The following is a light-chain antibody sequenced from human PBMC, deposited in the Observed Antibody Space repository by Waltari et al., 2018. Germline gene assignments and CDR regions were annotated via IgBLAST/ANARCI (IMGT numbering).Light chain of an antibody. CDR3: LSYAGRNTYV. V-gene: IGLV2-11*01. Sequence: QSALTQPRSVSGSPGQSVAISCTGTSSDVGAYNYVFWYHQHYGEPPNLHIYDVIKLPSGVPERFSGSKSGNMSSLTISGLQAEKVADYYCLSYAGRNTYVFWAGTKVTVL. J-gene: IGLJ1*01. CDR1: SSDVGAYNY. CDR2: DVI.